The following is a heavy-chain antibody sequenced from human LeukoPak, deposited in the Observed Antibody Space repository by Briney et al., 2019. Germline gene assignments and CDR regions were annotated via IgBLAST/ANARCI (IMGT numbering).Heavy chain of an antibody. J-gene: IGHJ6*02. Sequence: PGGSLRLSCAASGFTFSRFWMLWVRQAPGKGLVWVSRIDRDWRSTSYADSVKGRFTSSRDNAKNTLYLQMNSLRAEDTAVYYCARDLEVDNYYYYGMDVWGHGTTVTVSS. CDR3: ARDLEVDNYYYYGMDV. V-gene: IGHV3-74*01. CDR2: IDRDWRST. CDR1: GFTFSRFW. D-gene: IGHD5-12*01.